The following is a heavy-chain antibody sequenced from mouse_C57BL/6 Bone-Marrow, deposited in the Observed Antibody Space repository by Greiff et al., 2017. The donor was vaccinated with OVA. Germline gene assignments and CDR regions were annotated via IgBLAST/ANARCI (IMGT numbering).Heavy chain of an antibody. V-gene: IGHV14-4*01. CDR1: GFNIKDDY. D-gene: IGHD1-1*01. CDR3: TTGYYGSSLEYFDV. Sequence: VQLQQSGAELVRPGASVKLSCTASGFNIKDDYMHWVKQRPEQGLEWIGWIDPENGDTEYASKFQGKATITADTSSNTAYLQLSSLTSEDTAVYDCTTGYYGSSLEYFDVWGTGTTVTVSS. J-gene: IGHJ1*03. CDR2: IDPENGDT.